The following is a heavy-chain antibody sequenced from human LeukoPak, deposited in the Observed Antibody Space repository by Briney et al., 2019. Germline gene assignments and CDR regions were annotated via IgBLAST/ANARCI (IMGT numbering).Heavy chain of an antibody. CDR1: GYSFTTSW. V-gene: IGHV5-51*01. Sequence: PGESLKISCKDSGYSFTTSWIGWVRQMPGKGLEWMEIIFPRDSDTRYSPSFQGQVTMSADKSISTAYLQWSSLKASDTAMYYCVKVRGSGGFVIDYWGQGTVVTVSS. CDR3: VKVRGSGGFVIDY. CDR2: IFPRDSDT. D-gene: IGHD6-19*01. J-gene: IGHJ4*02.